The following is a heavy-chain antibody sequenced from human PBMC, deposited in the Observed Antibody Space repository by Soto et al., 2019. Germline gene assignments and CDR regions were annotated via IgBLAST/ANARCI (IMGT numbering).Heavy chain of an antibody. CDR1: GFTFSSYG. D-gene: IGHD6-6*01. Sequence: QVQLVESGGGVVQPGRSLRLSCAASGFTFSSYGMHWVRQAPGKGLEWVAVIWYDGSNKYYADSVKGRFTISRDNSKNTLSLQMNSLRAEDTAVYYCARDGAAARRGMDVWGQGTTVTVSS. CDR3: ARDGAAARRGMDV. V-gene: IGHV3-33*01. J-gene: IGHJ6*02. CDR2: IWYDGSNK.